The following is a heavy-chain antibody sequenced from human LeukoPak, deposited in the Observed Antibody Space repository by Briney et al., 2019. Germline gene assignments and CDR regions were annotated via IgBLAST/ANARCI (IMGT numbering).Heavy chain of an antibody. D-gene: IGHD5-12*01. CDR3: ARGGAGYAFDY. CDR1: GFTVSTNY. Sequence: GGSLRLSCAASGFTVSTNYMSWVRQAPGKGLEWVSVISSGGTPYYADFVKGRFTISRDSSANTLYLQMHSLRAEDTAVYYCARGGAGYAFDYWGQGTLVTVSS. CDR2: ISSGGTP. J-gene: IGHJ4*02. V-gene: IGHV3-66*02.